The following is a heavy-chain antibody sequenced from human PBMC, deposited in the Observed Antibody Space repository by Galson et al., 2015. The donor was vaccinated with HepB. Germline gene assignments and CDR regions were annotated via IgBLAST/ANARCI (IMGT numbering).Heavy chain of an antibody. D-gene: IGHD3-3*01. CDR2: MNPNSGNT. CDR3: ARGPHRRRFLEWLSQYYFDY. Sequence: SVKVSCKASGYTFTSYDINWVRQATGQGLEWMGWMNPNSGNTGYAQKFQGRVTMTRNTSISTAYMELSSLRSEDTAVYYCARGPHRRRFLEWLSQYYFDYWGQGTLVTVSS. J-gene: IGHJ4*02. CDR1: GYTFTSYD. V-gene: IGHV1-8*01.